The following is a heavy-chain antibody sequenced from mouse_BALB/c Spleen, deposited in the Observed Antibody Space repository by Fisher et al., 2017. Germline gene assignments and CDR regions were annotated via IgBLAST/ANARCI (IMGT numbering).Heavy chain of an antibody. V-gene: IGHV1-9*01. Sequence: KFKGKATFTADTSSNTAYMQLSSLTSEDSAVYYCARRDYYGSSFYYAMDYWGQGTSVTVSS. D-gene: IGHD1-1*01. CDR3: ARRDYYGSSFYYAMDY. J-gene: IGHJ4*01.